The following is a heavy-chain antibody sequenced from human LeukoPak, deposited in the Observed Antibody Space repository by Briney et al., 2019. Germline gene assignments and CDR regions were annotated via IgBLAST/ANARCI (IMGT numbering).Heavy chain of an antibody. J-gene: IGHJ6*02. CDR1: GGTFSSYA. D-gene: IGHD6-13*01. Sequence: GASVKVSCKASGGTFSSYAISWVRQAPGQGLEWMGGIIPIFGTANYAQKFQGRVTITADESTSTAYMELRSLRSDDTAVYYCARVQQLDSDHYYYYGMDVWGQGTTVTVSS. V-gene: IGHV1-69*13. CDR3: ARVQQLDSDHYYYYGMDV. CDR2: IIPIFGTA.